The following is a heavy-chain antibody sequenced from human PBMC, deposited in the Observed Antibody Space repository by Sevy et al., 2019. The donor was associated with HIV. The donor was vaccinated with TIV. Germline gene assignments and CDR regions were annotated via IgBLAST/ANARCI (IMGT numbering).Heavy chain of an antibody. CDR3: ARDIRNYYDYYYMDV. CDR1: GDSISSYY. V-gene: IGHV4-4*07. Sequence: SETLSLTCTVSGDSISSYYWSWIRQPAGKGLEWIGRIYPSGSTNYNPSLKSRVTMSLDTSKNQCSLKLSFLTAADTAVYYCARDIRNYYDYYYMDVWGKGTTVTVSS. CDR2: IYPSGST. J-gene: IGHJ6*03. D-gene: IGHD1-7*01.